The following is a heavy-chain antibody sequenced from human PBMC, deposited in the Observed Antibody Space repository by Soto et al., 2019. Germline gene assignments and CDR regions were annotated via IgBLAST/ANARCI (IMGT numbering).Heavy chain of an antibody. J-gene: IGHJ3*01. CDR2: TLYRSSRWYN. CDR1: GDSVSSDSAS. Sequence: QVQLQESGPGLVKPSQTLSLACAISGDSVSSDSASWHWLRLSPSRGLEWLGRTLYRSSRWYNDFAPSVRGRISIRPDTSNNQFLLELNSVSLDDTAVYYCARGPNFNAFDLWGQGTLVTVSS. V-gene: IGHV6-1*02. CDR3: ARGPNFNAFDL. D-gene: IGHD1-7*01.